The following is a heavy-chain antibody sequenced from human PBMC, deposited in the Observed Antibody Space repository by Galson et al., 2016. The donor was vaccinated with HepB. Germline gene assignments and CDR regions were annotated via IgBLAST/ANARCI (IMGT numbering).Heavy chain of an antibody. V-gene: IGHV6-1*01. CDR3: ARDRRGTWTGGRCYYYGMDV. Sequence: CAISGDSVSNKSATWNWIRQSPSRDLEWLGRTHYTSKWYNDYAESVKSRIIINPDTPKNQFSLQLNSVTPEDTAVYFCARDRRGTWTGGRCYYYGMDVWGQGTTVTVSS. CDR2: THYTSKWYN. CDR1: GDSVSNKSAT. J-gene: IGHJ6*02. D-gene: IGHD2-8*02.